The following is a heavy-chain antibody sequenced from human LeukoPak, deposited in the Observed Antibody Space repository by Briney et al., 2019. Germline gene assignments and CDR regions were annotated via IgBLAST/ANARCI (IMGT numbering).Heavy chain of an antibody. D-gene: IGHD3-10*01. CDR2: IYGGGST. Sequence: GGSLRLSCAASGFIVSSHHMSWVRQAPGKGLEWVSIIYGGGSTYYADSVKGRFTSSRDNSKNTLSLQMNNLRAEDTAVYYCAKESRYYYGSGSFSSQSDYWGQGNLVTVSS. CDR1: GFIVSSHH. V-gene: IGHV3-53*01. CDR3: AKESRYYYGSGSFSSQSDY. J-gene: IGHJ4*02.